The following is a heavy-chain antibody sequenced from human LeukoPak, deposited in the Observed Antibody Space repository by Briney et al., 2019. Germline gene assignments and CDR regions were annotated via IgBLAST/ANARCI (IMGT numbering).Heavy chain of an antibody. CDR1: GFTFNSYA. CDR3: ARAVVEVNYYYYMDV. V-gene: IGHV3-30*01. CDR2: ISYDGSNK. J-gene: IGHJ6*03. D-gene: IGHD2-15*01. Sequence: GGSLRLSCAASGFTFNSYAMHWVRQAPGKGLEWVAVISYDGSNKYYADSVKGRFTISRDNSKNTLYLQMNSLKAEDTAVYYCARAVVEVNYYYYMDVWGKGTTVTVSS.